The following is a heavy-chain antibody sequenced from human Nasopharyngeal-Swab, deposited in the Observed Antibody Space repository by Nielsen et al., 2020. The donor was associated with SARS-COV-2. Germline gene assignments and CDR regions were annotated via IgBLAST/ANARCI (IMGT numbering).Heavy chain of an antibody. J-gene: IGHJ3*02. CDR1: GYTLTVLP. Sequence: ASVKVSCKVSGYTLTVLPIHWVRQAPGKGLAWMGTVVPEDGETIYAQNFQGRVTMTEDTPTYTAYVELSSLRYEDTAVYYCASEGSGVFGVVIYAFDIWGPGTLVTVSS. V-gene: IGHV1-24*01. CDR3: ASEGSGVFGVVIYAFDI. D-gene: IGHD3-3*01. CDR2: VVPEDGET.